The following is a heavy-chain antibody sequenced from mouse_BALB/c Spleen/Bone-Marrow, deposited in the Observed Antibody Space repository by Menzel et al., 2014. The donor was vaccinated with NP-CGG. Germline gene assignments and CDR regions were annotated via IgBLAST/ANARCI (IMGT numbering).Heavy chain of an antibody. CDR3: ARGQLLAY. D-gene: IGHD3-3*01. V-gene: IGHV1-12*01. CDR1: GYIFTSYN. CDR2: IYPGNGGT. J-gene: IGHJ3*01. Sequence: QVQLKESGAELVRSGASVKMSCKASGYIFTSYNIHRVKQTPGQGLEWIGHIYPGNGGTNYNQKFKGKATLTADTSSSTAYMQISSLTSEDSAVYFCARGQLLAYWGQGTLVTVSA.